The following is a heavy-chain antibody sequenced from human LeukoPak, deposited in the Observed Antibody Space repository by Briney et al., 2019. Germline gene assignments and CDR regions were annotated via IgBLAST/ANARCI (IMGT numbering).Heavy chain of an antibody. CDR1: GFTVSSNY. CDR2: IYSGGST. V-gene: IGHV3-66*02. D-gene: IGHD6-6*01. CDR3: ARGPDEGDYFDY. J-gene: IGHJ4*02. Sequence: GGSLRLSCAASGFTVSSNYMSWVRQAPGKGLEWVSVIYSGGSTYYADSVKGRFTISRDNSKNTLYLQTNSLRAEDTAVYYCARGPDEGDYFDYWGQGTLVTVSS.